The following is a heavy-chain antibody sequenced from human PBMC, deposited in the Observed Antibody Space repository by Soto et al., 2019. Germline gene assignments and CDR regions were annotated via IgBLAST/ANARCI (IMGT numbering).Heavy chain of an antibody. D-gene: IGHD2-21*02. CDR3: ARVCGGDCHYGMDV. CDR2: NYYSGST. Sequence: QVQLQESGPGLVKPSQTLSLTCTVSGGSISSGGYYWTWIRQHPGKGLERIGYNYYSGSTYYNPSIKSRVTISVDTSKNQFSLKLSSVTAADTAVYYCARVCGGDCHYGMDVWGQGTTVTVSS. V-gene: IGHV4-31*03. J-gene: IGHJ6*02. CDR1: GGSISSGGYY.